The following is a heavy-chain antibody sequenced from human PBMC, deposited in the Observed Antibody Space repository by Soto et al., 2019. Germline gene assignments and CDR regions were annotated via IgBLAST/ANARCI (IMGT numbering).Heavy chain of an antibody. CDR3: ARDPAGDYGH. Sequence: SETLSLTCNVSGGSVSDYYWSWIRQAPGKGLEWIGYIHGRGVTNYNPSLKSRVTMSVDTSKNQFSLTLRSVHTADTAIYFCARDPAGDYGHWGRGTLVTVSS. CDR2: IHGRGVT. CDR1: GGSVSDYY. V-gene: IGHV4-59*02. J-gene: IGHJ4*02. D-gene: IGHD4-17*01.